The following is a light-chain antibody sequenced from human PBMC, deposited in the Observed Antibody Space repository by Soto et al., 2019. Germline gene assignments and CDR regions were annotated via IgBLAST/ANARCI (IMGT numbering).Light chain of an antibody. V-gene: IGLV2-14*01. CDR3: SSYTSRNLLDYV. J-gene: IGLJ1*01. Sequence: QSALTQPASVSGSPGQSITISCTGTSSDVGGYNYVSWYQQHPGKAPKLMIYEVSNRPSGVSNRFSGSKSGNTASLTISGLQAKDEADYYCSSYTSRNLLDYVFGTGTKVTVL. CDR1: SSDVGGYNY. CDR2: EVS.